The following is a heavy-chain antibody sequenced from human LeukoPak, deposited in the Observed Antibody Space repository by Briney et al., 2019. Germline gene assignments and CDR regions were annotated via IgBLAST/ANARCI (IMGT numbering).Heavy chain of an antibody. D-gene: IGHD3-22*01. CDR3: AKPATFSGYSSYYDY. CDR2: ISYGGSSE. Sequence: GRSLRLSCAASGFTFSTYAMHWVRQAPGKGLEWVAVISYGGSSENYADSVKGRFTVSRDNSKSTLYLQINSLRAEDTAVYYCAKPATFSGYSSYYDYWGQGTLVTVSS. V-gene: IGHV3-30*18. CDR1: GFTFSTYA. J-gene: IGHJ4*02.